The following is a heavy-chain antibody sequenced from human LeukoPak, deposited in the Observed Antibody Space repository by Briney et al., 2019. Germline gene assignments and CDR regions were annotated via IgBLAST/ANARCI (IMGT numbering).Heavy chain of an antibody. D-gene: IGHD3-22*01. CDR3: AKDPFYYYDSRGYHFDH. J-gene: IGHJ4*02. V-gene: IGHV3-23*01. Sequence: GGSPRLSCAASGFTLCNYSMRRGRPAPREGVEGAPGFTCRSGITYYADAVKGRFTISRDNSQNMLYLHMNSLRVEDTAIYYCAKDPFYYYDSRGYHFDHWGQGTLVTVSS. CDR2: FTCRSGIT. CDR1: GFTLCNYS.